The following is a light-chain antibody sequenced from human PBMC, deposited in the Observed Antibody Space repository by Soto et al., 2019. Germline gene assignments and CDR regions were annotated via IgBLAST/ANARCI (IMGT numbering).Light chain of an antibody. Sequence: QSALTQPASVSGSPGQSITISCTGTSSDVGGYNYVSWYQLHPGKAPKLMIDDVGNRPSGVSNRFSGSKSGNTASLTTSGLQAEDEADYYCSSYTSSSTVVFGGGTKLTVL. V-gene: IGLV2-14*01. J-gene: IGLJ2*01. CDR3: SSYTSSSTVV. CDR2: DVG. CDR1: SSDVGGYNY.